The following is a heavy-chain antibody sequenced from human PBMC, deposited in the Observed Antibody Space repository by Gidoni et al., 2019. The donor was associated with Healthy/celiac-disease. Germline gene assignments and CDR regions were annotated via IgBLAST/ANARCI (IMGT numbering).Heavy chain of an antibody. J-gene: IGHJ5*02. V-gene: IGHV3-48*03. CDR3: ARVVLEWLSRWFDP. D-gene: IGHD3-3*01. Sequence: EVQLVESGGGLVQPGGSLRLSCAASGFTFSSYEMNWVRQAPGKGLEWVSYISSSGSTIYYADSVKGRFTISRDNAKNSLYLQMNSLRAEDTAVYYCARVVLEWLSRWFDPWGQGTLVTVSS. CDR1: GFTFSSYE. CDR2: ISSSGSTI.